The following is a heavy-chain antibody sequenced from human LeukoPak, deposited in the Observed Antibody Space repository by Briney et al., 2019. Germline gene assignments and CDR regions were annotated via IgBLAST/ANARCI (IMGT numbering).Heavy chain of an antibody. V-gene: IGHV1-2*02. J-gene: IGHJ2*01. CDR2: INPNSGGT. CDR3: AREGRGWYFDL. Sequence: GASVKVSCKASGDTFRRYAISWVRQAPGQGLEWMGWINPNSGGTNYAQKYQGRVTMTRDTSISTAYMDLSRLRSDDTAVYYCAREGRGWYFDLWGRGTLVTVSS. CDR1: GDTFRRYA. D-gene: IGHD3-10*01.